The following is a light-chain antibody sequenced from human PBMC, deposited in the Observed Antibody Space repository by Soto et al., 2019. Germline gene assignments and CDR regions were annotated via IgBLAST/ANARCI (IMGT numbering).Light chain of an antibody. Sequence: QSVLTQPASVSGSPGQSITISCTGTSSDVGGYNYVSWYQQHPGKAPKLMIYDVSNRPSGVSNRFSGSKSGNTASLTISGLEADEEADYYCSSYARNRDVLFGGGTKVTVL. CDR2: DVS. CDR1: SSDVGGYNY. J-gene: IGLJ2*01. CDR3: SSYARNRDVL. V-gene: IGLV2-14*01.